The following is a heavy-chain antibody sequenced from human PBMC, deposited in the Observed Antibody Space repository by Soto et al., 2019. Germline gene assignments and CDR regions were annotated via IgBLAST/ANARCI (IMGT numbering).Heavy chain of an antibody. CDR3: AKVVVPAAMSPYYYYYGMDV. V-gene: IGHV3-23*01. CDR1: GFTFSSYA. CDR2: ISGSGGST. D-gene: IGHD2-2*01. Sequence: GGSLRLSCAASGFTFSSYAMSWVRQAPGKGLEWVSAISGSGGSTYYADSVKGRFTISRDNSKNTLYLQMNSLGAEDTAVYYCAKVVVPAAMSPYYYYYGMDVWGQGTTVTVSS. J-gene: IGHJ6*02.